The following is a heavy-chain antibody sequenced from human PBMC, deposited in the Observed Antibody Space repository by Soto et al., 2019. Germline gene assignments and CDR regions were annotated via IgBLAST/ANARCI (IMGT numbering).Heavy chain of an antibody. CDR1: GFPFSNYA. J-gene: IGHJ4*02. Sequence: GGSLRLSCAASGFPFSNYAMHLFPHAPCKGLEWVSLTSYDGNNEYYTDSVKGRFTISRDNSKNTLFLQMNSPRPEDTAVYYCAKDKGVFNWATSYFDYWGQGALVTVSS. CDR2: TSYDGNNE. CDR3: AKDKGVFNWATSYFDY. D-gene: IGHD1-1*01. V-gene: IGHV3-30*18.